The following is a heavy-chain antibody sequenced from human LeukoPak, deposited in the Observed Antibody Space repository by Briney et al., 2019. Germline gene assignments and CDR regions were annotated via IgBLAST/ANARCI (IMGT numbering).Heavy chain of an antibody. J-gene: IGHJ5*02. CDR2: ISGSGGST. CDR3: AREGYSSRFVNNWFDP. D-gene: IGHD6-13*01. CDR1: GFTFSSYA. V-gene: IGHV3-23*01. Sequence: GGSLRLSCAASGFTFSSYAMSWVRQAPGKGLEWVSAISGSGGSTYYADSVKGRFTISRDNSKNTLYLQMNSLRAEDTAVYYCAREGYSSRFVNNWFDPWGQGTLVTVSS.